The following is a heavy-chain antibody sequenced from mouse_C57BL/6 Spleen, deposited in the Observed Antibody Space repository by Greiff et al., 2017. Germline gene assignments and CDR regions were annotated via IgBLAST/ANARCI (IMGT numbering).Heavy chain of an antibody. CDR3: ARHRDYGSNFDY. J-gene: IGHJ2*01. V-gene: IGHV5-6*01. Sequence: EVNVVESGGDLVKPGGSLKLSCAASGFTFSSYGMSWVRQTPDTRLEWVATISSGGSYTYYPDSVKGRFTISRDNAKNTLYLQMSSLKAEDTAMYYCARHRDYGSNFDYWGQGTTLTVSS. D-gene: IGHD1-1*01. CDR2: ISSGGSYT. CDR1: GFTFSSYG.